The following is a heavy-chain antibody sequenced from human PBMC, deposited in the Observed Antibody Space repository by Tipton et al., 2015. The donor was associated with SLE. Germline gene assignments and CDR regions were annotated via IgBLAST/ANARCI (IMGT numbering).Heavy chain of an antibody. CDR1: GGSISSGDHY. Sequence: TLSLTCTVSGGSISSGDHYWSWIRQPPGKGLEWIGYIYYSGSTYYNPSLKSRVTISVDTSMNQFSLKLSSVTAADTAVYYCARDHDYGDYFDYWGQGTLVTVSS. J-gene: IGHJ4*02. CDR3: ARDHDYGDYFDY. V-gene: IGHV4-30-4*01. D-gene: IGHD4-17*01. CDR2: IYYSGST.